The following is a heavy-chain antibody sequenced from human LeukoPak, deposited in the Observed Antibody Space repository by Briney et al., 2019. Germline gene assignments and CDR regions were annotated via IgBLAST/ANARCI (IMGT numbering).Heavy chain of an antibody. CDR2: IRSKAYGGTT. J-gene: IGHJ4*02. Sequence: GGSLRLSCAASGFTFSSYAMSWVRQAPGKGLEWVGFIRSKAYGGTTEYAASVKGRFTISRDDSKSIAYLQMNSLKTEDTAVYYCTRVRRDGYNEDYWGQGTLVTVSS. CDR1: GFTFSSYA. D-gene: IGHD5-24*01. V-gene: IGHV3-49*04. CDR3: TRVRRDGYNEDY.